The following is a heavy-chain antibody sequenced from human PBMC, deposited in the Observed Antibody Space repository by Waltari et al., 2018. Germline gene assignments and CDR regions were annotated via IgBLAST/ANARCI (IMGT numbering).Heavy chain of an antibody. CDR3: AKDVAAGDPPNYYSYMDV. CDR2: VSWKSGNL. J-gene: IGHJ6*03. Sequence: EVQLVESGGGLVQPGRSLRISCAASGFSFGDDAMHWVRQAPGKGLELVAGVSWKSGNLGYADSVQGRFTISRDDAKNSLYLQMNSLRAEDTAVYYCAKDVAAGDPPNYYSYMDVWGKGTTVTVSS. V-gene: IGHV3-9*01. D-gene: IGHD6-13*01. CDR1: GFSFGDDA.